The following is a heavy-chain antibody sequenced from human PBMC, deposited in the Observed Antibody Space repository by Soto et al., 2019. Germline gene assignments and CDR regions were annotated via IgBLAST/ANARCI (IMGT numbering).Heavy chain of an antibody. CDR3: AAYYYDSSGLYYFDY. Sequence: GSVKVYFKASGYPFTTYAVSLVRQAPGQGLEWMGWISAYNANTHYAQKLQGRVTMTTYTSRSTAYMELRSLRSYDTAVYYCAAYYYDSSGLYYFDYWGQGTLVTVSS. V-gene: IGHV1-18*04. CDR1: GYPFTTYA. D-gene: IGHD3-22*01. CDR2: ISAYNANT. J-gene: IGHJ4*02.